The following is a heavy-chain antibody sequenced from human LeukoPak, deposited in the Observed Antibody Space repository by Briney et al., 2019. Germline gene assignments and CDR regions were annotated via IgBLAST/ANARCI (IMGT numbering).Heavy chain of an antibody. Sequence: SETLSLTCTVSGGSISSHYWSWIRQPPGKGLEWIGYIYYSGSTNYNPSLKSRVTISVDTYKNQFSLKLSSVTAADTAVYYCARAGYSSYYYYYIGVWGKGTTVTVSS. CDR2: IYYSGST. V-gene: IGHV4-59*11. D-gene: IGHD5-18*01. CDR1: GGSISSHY. CDR3: ARAGYSSYYYYYIGV. J-gene: IGHJ6*03.